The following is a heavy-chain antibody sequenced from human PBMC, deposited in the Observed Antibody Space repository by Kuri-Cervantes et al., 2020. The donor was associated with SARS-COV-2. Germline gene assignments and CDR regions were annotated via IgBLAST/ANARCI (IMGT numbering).Heavy chain of an antibody. CDR3: ARDPGYCSGGTCLDY. J-gene: IGHJ4*02. CDR2: INPYNGDT. V-gene: IGHV1-2*02. Sequence: ASVKVSCKASAYTFTAYYIHWVRQAPGQGLEWMGWINPYNGDTNYAQKFQGRVTLTRDTSISTAYMELNRLRSDDTAVYYRARDPGYCSGGTCLDYWGQGTLVTVSS. D-gene: IGHD2-15*01. CDR1: AYTFTAYY.